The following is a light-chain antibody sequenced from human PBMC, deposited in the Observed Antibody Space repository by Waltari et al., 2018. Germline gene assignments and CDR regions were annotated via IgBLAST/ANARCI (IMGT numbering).Light chain of an antibody. CDR1: SSDVGGYND. CDR2: DVS. V-gene: IGLV2-18*02. CDR3: CSYRSLSTFDV. J-gene: IGLJ6*01. Sequence: QAALTQPPSVSKSLGQSVTIPCTGTSSDVGGYNDVSWYQQYPDTAPRLLIYDVSKRPSGVSDRFSGSKSGNTASLTISGLQAEDEADYYCCSYRSLSTFDVFGSGTKLTVL.